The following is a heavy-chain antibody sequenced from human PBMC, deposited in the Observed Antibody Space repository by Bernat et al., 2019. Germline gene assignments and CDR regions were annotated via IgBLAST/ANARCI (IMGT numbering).Heavy chain of an antibody. J-gene: IGHJ6*02. CDR2: IWYDGSNK. D-gene: IGHD6-13*01. CDR1: GFTFSSYG. V-gene: IGHV3-33*01. Sequence: QVQLVESGGGVVQPGRSLRLSCAASGFTFSSYGMHWVRQAPGKGLEWVAVIWYDGSNKYYADSVKGRFTISRDNSKNTLYLQMNSLRAEDTAVYYWGGGRSRCRDEKTYGMDVWGQGTTVTVSS. CDR3: GGGRSRCRDEKTYGMDV.